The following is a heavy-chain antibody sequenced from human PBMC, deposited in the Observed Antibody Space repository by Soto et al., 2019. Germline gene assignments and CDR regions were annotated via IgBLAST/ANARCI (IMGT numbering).Heavy chain of an antibody. J-gene: IGHJ4*02. CDR1: GFTFSSYA. Sequence: EVQLLESGGGLVQPGGSLRLSCAASGFTFSSYAMTWVHQAPGKGLEWVSGISGSGGGTYYADSVNGRFTISRDNSKNSVYLQMNSLRAEDTALYSCANVPVYQAVGGVDYWGQGTQVTVSS. V-gene: IGHV3-23*01. D-gene: IGHD1-20*01. CDR3: ANVPVYQAVGGVDY. CDR2: ISGSGGGT.